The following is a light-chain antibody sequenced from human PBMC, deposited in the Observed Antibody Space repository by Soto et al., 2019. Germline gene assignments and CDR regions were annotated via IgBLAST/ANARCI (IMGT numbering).Light chain of an antibody. Sequence: PGERATLSCRASQSVSTSYLAWYQQKPGQAPRLLIYGASSRATGIPDRFSGSGSGTDFTLTISRLEPEDFAVYYCQQYGGSPITFGQGTRLEIK. J-gene: IGKJ5*01. CDR2: GAS. V-gene: IGKV3-20*01. CDR1: QSVSTSY. CDR3: QQYGGSPIT.